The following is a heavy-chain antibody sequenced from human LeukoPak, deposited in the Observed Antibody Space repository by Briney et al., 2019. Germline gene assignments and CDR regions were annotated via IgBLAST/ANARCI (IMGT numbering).Heavy chain of an antibody. CDR3: AHVHCSSTSCYLLGAFDI. J-gene: IGHJ3*02. Sequence: SGPTLVNPTQTLTLTCTFSGFSLSTSGVGVGWIRQPPGKALEWLALIYWNDDKRYSPSLKSRLTITKDTSKNQVVLTMTNMDPVDTATYYCAHVHCSSTSCYLLGAFDIWGQGTMVIVSS. D-gene: IGHD2-2*01. V-gene: IGHV2-5*01. CDR1: GFSLSTSGVG. CDR2: IYWNDDK.